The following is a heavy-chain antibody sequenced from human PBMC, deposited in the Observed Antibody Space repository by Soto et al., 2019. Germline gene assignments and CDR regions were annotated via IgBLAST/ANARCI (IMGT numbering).Heavy chain of an antibody. CDR3: AREDSGSYPSYYGMDV. J-gene: IGHJ6*02. CDR2: INPNSGGT. CDR1: GYTFTGYY. V-gene: IGHV1-2*02. Sequence: QVQLVQSGAEVKKPGASVKVSCKASGYTFTGYYMHWVRQAPGQGLEWMGWINPNSGGTNYAQKFQGRVTMTRDTSISTAYMELSRLRSDDTAVYYCAREDSGSYPSYYGMDVWGQGTTVTVSS. D-gene: IGHD1-26*01.